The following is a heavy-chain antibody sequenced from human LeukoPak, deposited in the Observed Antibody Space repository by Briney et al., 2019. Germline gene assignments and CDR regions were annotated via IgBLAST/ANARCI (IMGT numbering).Heavy chain of an antibody. CDR3: AKEGTALIPFDP. D-gene: IGHD2-21*02. CDR2: ISGSGGST. V-gene: IGHV3-23*01. J-gene: IGHJ5*02. Sequence: SCKASGGTFSSYAMSWVRQAPGRGLEWVSAISGSGGSTYYADSVKGRFTISRDNSKNTLYLQMNSLRAEDTAVYYCAKEGTALIPFDPWGQGTLVTVSS. CDR1: GGTFSSYA.